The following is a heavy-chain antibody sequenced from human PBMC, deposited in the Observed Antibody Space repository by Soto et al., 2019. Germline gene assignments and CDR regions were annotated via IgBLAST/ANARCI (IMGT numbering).Heavy chain of an antibody. J-gene: IGHJ6*02. D-gene: IGHD1-7*01. CDR1: GYTLTELS. CDR3: ATGPNKELELRSYHRYYYYGMDV. Sequence: GASVKVSCKVSGYTLTELSMHWVRQAPGKGLEWMGGFDPEDGETIHAQKFQGRVTMTEDTSTDTAYMELSSLRSEDTAVYYCATGPNKELELRSYHRYYYYGMDVWGQGTTVTVSS. CDR2: FDPEDGET. V-gene: IGHV1-24*01.